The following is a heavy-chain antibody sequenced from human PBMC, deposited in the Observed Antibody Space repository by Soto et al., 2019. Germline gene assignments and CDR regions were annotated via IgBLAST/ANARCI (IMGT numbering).Heavy chain of an antibody. D-gene: IGHD2-8*02. CDR3: ARDKITGLFDY. Sequence: QVQLQQWGAGLLKPSETLSLTCAVYGGSFNGYYWTWIRQPPGTGLEWIGEINHSGSTNYNPSLKSRVTISVDTSKNQFSLKLTSVTAADTAVYYCARDKITGLFDYWGQGTLVTVSP. CDR1: GGSFNGYY. V-gene: IGHV4-34*01. J-gene: IGHJ4*02. CDR2: INHSGST.